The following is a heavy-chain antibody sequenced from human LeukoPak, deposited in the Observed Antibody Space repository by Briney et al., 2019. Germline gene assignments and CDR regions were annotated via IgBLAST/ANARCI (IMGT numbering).Heavy chain of an antibody. CDR1: GFTFSSYW. CDR3: ARDRYSSGWYDGGY. D-gene: IGHD6-19*01. J-gene: IGHJ4*02. V-gene: IGHV3-7*03. Sequence: GGSLRLSCAASGFTFSSYWMSWVRQAPGKGLEWVANIKQDGSEKYYVDSVKGRFTISRDNAKNSLYLQMNSLRAEDTAVNYCARDRYSSGWYDGGYWGQGTLVTVSS. CDR2: IKQDGSEK.